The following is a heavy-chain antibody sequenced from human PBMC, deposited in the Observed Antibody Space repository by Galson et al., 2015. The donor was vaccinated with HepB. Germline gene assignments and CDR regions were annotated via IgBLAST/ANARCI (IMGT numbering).Heavy chain of an antibody. CDR3: AKDHSSNEYWYFDL. D-gene: IGHD6-13*01. Sequence: SLRLSCAASGFTFSSYGMHWVRQAPGKGLEWVAVISYDGSNKYYADSVKGRFTISRDNSKNTLYLQMNSLRVEDTAVYYCAKDHSSNEYWYFDLWGRGTLVTVSS. V-gene: IGHV3-30*18. J-gene: IGHJ2*01. CDR1: GFTFSSYG. CDR2: ISYDGSNK.